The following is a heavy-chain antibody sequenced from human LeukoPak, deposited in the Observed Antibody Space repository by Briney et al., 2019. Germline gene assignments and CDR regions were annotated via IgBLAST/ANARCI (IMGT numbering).Heavy chain of an antibody. CDR2: IEQDGSEK. V-gene: IGHV3-7*01. CDR1: GFTFSSYW. D-gene: IGHD1-26*01. CDR3: ARDPYKGATTTSPIDY. J-gene: IGHJ4*02. Sequence: GGSLRLSCAASGFTFSSYWVSWVRQAPGKGLEWVANIEQDGSEKYYVDSVKGRFTISRDNAKNSLYLQMNSLRAEDTAVYYCARDPYKGATTTSPIDYWGQGTLVTVSS.